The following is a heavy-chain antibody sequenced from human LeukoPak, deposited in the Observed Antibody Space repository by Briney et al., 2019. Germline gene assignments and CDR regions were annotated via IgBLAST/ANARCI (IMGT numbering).Heavy chain of an antibody. Sequence: GGALKISCKGAGCGFTSYWISWVRQMPGKGLEWMGRIDPSDSYTNYSPSFQGHVTISADKSISTAYLQWSSLKASDTAMYYCARYDLGRGYYFDYWGQGTLVTVSS. CDR3: ARYDLGRGYYFDY. D-gene: IGHD1-1*01. CDR2: IDPSDSYT. J-gene: IGHJ4*02. V-gene: IGHV5-10-1*01. CDR1: GCGFTSYW.